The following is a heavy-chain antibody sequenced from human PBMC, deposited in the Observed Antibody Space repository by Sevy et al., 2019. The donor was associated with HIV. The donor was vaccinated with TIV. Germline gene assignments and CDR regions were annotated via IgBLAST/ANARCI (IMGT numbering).Heavy chain of an antibody. V-gene: IGHV4-59*08. CDR2: VYYTGGT. D-gene: IGHD1-20*01. CDR3: ARRNNFDI. CDR1: GGSINSDH. J-gene: IGHJ3*02. Sequence: SETLSLTCTVSGGSINSDHWNWIRQPPGKGLEWIGYVYYTGGTNYNPSLKNRVTISVDRTNSKFSLKLTSVTAVDTAVYYCARRNNFDIWGQGTMVTVSS.